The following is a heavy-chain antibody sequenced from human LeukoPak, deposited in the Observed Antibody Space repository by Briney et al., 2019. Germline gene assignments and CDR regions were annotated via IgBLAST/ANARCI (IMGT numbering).Heavy chain of an antibody. D-gene: IGHD2-2*01. CDR3: ARVPVYCDSNICYDYFDP. Sequence: PSETLSLTCAVSGGSFSVYFWSWIPQPPGKGLEYIGHINRIGTPTYNPSLKSRVTIPLDISESQFSLRLSSVTAAETAVYFCARVPVYCDSNICYDYFDPWGQGTLVTVSS. CDR2: INRIGTP. V-gene: IGHV4-34*01. J-gene: IGHJ5*02. CDR1: GGSFSVYF.